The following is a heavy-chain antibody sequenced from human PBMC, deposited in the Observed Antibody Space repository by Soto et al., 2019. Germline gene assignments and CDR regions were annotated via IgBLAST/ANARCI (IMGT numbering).Heavy chain of an antibody. CDR1: GFTFSSYG. Sequence: GGSLRLSCAASGFTFSSYGMHWVRQAPGKGLEWVAVISYDGSNKYYADSVKGRFTISRDNSKNTLYLQMNSLRAEDTAVYYCAVQQLPDYWGQGTLVTVSS. D-gene: IGHD6-13*01. V-gene: IGHV3-30*03. CDR3: AVQQLPDY. CDR2: ISYDGSNK. J-gene: IGHJ4*02.